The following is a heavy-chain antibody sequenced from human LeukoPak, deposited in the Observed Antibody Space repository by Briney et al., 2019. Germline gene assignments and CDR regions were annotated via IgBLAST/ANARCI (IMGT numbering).Heavy chain of an antibody. J-gene: IGHJ4*02. CDR3: ARSSGSYIGDVDY. Sequence: GGSLRLSCAASGFTFRSYAMHWVREAPGKGLEYVSAISSNGGSTYYANSVKGRFTISRANSKNTLYLQMGSLRAEDMAVYYCARSSGSYIGDVDYWGQGTLVTVSS. CDR2: ISSNGGST. D-gene: IGHD1-26*01. CDR1: GFTFRSYA. V-gene: IGHV3-64*01.